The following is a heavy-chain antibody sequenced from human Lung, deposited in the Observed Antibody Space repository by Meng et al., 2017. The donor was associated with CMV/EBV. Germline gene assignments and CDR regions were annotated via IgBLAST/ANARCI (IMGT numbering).Heavy chain of an antibody. J-gene: IGHJ5*02. D-gene: IGHD2-2*01. V-gene: IGHV2-5*02. CDR1: GFSLSTSEVG. CDR3: ALFTRSWFDP. CDR2: IYWDDDK. Sequence: ITLKESGPTLVKPTQTLTLTCTFTGFSLSTSEVGVGWSRQPPGKALEWLAVIYWDDDKRYSPSLKSRLTITKDTSKNQVVLTLTNMDPVDTATYYCALFTRSWFDPWGQGTLVTVSS.